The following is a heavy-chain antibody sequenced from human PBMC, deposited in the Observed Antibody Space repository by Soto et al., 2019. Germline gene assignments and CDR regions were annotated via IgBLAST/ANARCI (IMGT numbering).Heavy chain of an antibody. J-gene: IGHJ4*02. CDR1: GFTFSSYD. CDR2: ISYDGSNK. CDR3: ARGITMVRGVIIDYFDY. V-gene: IGHV3-30-3*01. D-gene: IGHD3-10*01. Sequence: QVQLVESGGGVVQPERSLRLSCAASGFTFSSYDIHWVRQAPGKGLEWVAVISYDGSNKYYADSVKGRFTIYRDNSKNTLYLQMNSLRTEDTAVYFCARGITMVRGVIIDYFDYWGQGILVTVSS.